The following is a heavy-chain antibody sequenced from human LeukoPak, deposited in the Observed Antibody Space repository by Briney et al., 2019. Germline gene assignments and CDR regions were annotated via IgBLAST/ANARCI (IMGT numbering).Heavy chain of an antibody. CDR3: AKDLTSSSSGLDY. Sequence: GGSLRLSCAASGFTFSSYNMYWVRQAPGKGLEWVSSISGVSDYIFYADPVKGRFTISRDNAKNSLYLQMNSLRTEDTSAYYCAKDLTSSSSGLDYWGQGTLATVSS. V-gene: IGHV3-21*04. J-gene: IGHJ4*02. CDR2: ISGVSDYI. CDR1: GFTFSSYN. D-gene: IGHD6-6*01.